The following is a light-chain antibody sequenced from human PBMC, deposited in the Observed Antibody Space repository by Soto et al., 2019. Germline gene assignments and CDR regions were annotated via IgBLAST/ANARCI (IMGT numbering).Light chain of an antibody. Sequence: EIVLTQSPGTLSLSPGEGATLSCRASQSISTTYLAWYQQKPGQAPRLLIYGASSRATGIPDRFSGSGSETDFTLTISRLEPEDCAVYYCQEYGSSSWTFGQGTKVEIK. J-gene: IGKJ1*01. V-gene: IGKV3-20*01. CDR3: QEYGSSSWT. CDR2: GAS. CDR1: QSISTTY.